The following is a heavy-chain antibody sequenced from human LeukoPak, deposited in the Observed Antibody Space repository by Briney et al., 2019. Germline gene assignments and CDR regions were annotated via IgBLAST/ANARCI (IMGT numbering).Heavy chain of an antibody. Sequence: GGSLRLSXAASGFTFNSYATTWVRQAPGKGVEWVSGISGGGGSTYYTDSVKGRFTISRDNSKNTLYLQMNSLRAEDTAIYYCADPASTDYWGQGTLVTVSS. J-gene: IGHJ4*02. V-gene: IGHV3-23*01. CDR3: ADPASTDY. D-gene: IGHD2-2*01. CDR1: GFTFNSYA. CDR2: ISGGGGST.